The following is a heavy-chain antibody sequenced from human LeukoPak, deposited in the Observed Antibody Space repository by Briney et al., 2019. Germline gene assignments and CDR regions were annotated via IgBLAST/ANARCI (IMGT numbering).Heavy chain of an antibody. CDR1: GGSISSYY. CDR2: IYYSGST. V-gene: IGHV4-59*01. J-gene: IGHJ6*03. CDR3: ARESVWWADYYYYYYMDV. D-gene: IGHD2-21*01. Sequence: SETLSLTCAVYGGSISSYYWSWIRQPPGKGLEWIGYIYYSGSTNYNPSLKSRVTISVDTSKNQFSLKLSSVTAADTAVYYCARESVWWADYYYYYYMDVWGKGTTVTVSS.